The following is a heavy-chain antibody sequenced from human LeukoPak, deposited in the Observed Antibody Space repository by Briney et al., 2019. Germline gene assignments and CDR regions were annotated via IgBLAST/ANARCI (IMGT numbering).Heavy chain of an antibody. Sequence: PGRSLRLSCATSGFTFNIYAMHWVRQAPGKGLEWMAFIRPDGSNKYYADSVKGRFTISRDNSKNTLYLQMNSLRAEDTAVYYCARILDSAWGELGYWGQGTLVTVSS. V-gene: IGHV3-30*04. CDR2: IRPDGSNK. CDR1: GFTFNIYA. J-gene: IGHJ4*02. D-gene: IGHD6-19*01. CDR3: ARILDSAWGELGY.